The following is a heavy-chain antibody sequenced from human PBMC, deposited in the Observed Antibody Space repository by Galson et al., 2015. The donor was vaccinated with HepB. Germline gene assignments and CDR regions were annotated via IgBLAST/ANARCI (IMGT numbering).Heavy chain of an antibody. D-gene: IGHD6-13*01. CDR3: ARAGVRSWYHEYFQH. V-gene: IGHV1-18*01. CDR2: ISAYNGNT. Sequence: SVKVSCKASGYTFTSFGISWVRQAPGQGLEWMGWISAYNGNTNYAQKLQGRVTMTTDTSTSTAYMELRSLRSDDTAVYYCARAGVRSWYHEYFQHWGQGTLVTVSS. J-gene: IGHJ1*01. CDR1: GYTFTSFG.